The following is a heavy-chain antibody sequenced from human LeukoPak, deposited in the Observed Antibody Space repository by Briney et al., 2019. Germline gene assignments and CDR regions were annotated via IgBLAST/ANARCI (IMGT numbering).Heavy chain of an antibody. J-gene: IGHJ5*02. CDR3: ARDDSSGRGFDP. CDR1: GGTLSRYA. V-gene: IGHV1-18*01. CDR2: ISAYNGNT. Sequence: ASVKVTCKASGGTLSRYAISWVRQAPGQGLERMGWISAYNGNTNYAQKLQGRVTMITDTSTSTAYMELRSLRSDDTAVYYCARDDSSGRGFDPWGQGTLVTVSS. D-gene: IGHD3-22*01.